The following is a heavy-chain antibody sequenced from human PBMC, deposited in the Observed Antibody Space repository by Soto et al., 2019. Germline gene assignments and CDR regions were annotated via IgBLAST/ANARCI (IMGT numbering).Heavy chain of an antibody. Sequence: QVQLVESGGGVVQPGRSLRLSCAASGFTFSSYAMHWVRQAPGKGLEWVAVISYDGSNKYYADSVKGRFTISRDNSKNALYLQMNSLRAEDTAVYYCARDQRWELRAGAFDIWGQGTMVTVSS. CDR3: ARDQRWELRAGAFDI. CDR2: ISYDGSNK. V-gene: IGHV3-30-3*01. J-gene: IGHJ3*02. CDR1: GFTFSSYA. D-gene: IGHD1-26*01.